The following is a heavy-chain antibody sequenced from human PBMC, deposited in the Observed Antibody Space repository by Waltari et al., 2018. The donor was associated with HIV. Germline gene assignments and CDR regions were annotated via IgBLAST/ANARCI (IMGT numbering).Heavy chain of an antibody. J-gene: IGHJ4*02. V-gene: IGHV4-59*11. CDR2: IYNNGDT. CDR1: GGSISSHY. D-gene: IGHD2-15*01. Sequence: QVQLQESGPGLVKPSETLSLTCTVSGGSISSHYCSWIRQSPGRGLEWIGYIYNNGDTNYSPSFRSRVTISLDTSKSQFFLKLRSVTAADTAVYYCAREAHCSGGTCYRPYWGQGALVTVSS. CDR3: AREAHCSGGTCYRPY.